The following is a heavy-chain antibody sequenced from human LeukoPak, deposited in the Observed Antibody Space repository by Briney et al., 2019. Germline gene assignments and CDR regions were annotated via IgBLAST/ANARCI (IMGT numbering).Heavy chain of an antibody. V-gene: IGHV4-59*08. CDR1: GGSISPYY. D-gene: IGHD1-1*01. Sequence: PSETLSLTCTVSGGSISPYYWSWIRQPPGKGLEWIAYAYSSGHTNYNPSLKGRVTISVDTSKNQFSLKLNSVTAADTAVYYCARHPYSDGFDIWGQGTMVTVSS. CDR3: ARHPYSDGFDI. CDR2: AYSSGHT. J-gene: IGHJ3*02.